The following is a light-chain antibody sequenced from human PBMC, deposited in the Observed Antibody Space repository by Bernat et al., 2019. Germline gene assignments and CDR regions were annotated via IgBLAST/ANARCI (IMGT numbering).Light chain of an antibody. CDR3: NSRDSSGNHWV. CDR2: GKN. CDR1: SLRSYF. Sequence: SSELTQVPDVSVALGQTVRITCQGDSLRSYFATWYQQKPGQAPLLVIYGKNNRPSGIPDRFSGSSSGTTSSLTIPGAQAEDEADYYCNSRDSSGNHWVFGGGTKLTVL. J-gene: IGLJ3*02. V-gene: IGLV3-19*01.